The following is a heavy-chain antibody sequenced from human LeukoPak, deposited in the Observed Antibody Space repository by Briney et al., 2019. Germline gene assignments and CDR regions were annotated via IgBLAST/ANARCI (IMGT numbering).Heavy chain of an antibody. J-gene: IGHJ4*02. Sequence: GSLRLSCTASGFTFSSYTMNWVRQAPGKGPAWVSSISGSSSYIYYADSVKGRFTISRHNARNSLYLQMNSLTAEDTAVYYCARVSAHAGIAVAASDYWGQGTLVTVSS. D-gene: IGHD6-19*01. CDR3: ARVSAHAGIAVAASDY. CDR2: ISGSSSYI. V-gene: IGHV3-21*01. CDR1: GFTFSSYT.